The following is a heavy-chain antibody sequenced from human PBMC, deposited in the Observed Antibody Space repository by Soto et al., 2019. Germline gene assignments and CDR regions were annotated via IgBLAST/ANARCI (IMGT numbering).Heavy chain of an antibody. J-gene: IGHJ4*02. V-gene: IGHV1-3*01. CDR3: ARDQESIAVAGMADY. CDR1: GYTFTSYA. Sequence: QVPLVQSGAEVKKPGASVKVSCKASGYTFTSYAMHWVRQAPGQRLEWMGWINAGNGNTKYSQKFQGRVTITRDTSASTAYMELSSLRSEDTAVYYCARDQESIAVAGMADYWGQGTLVTVSS. CDR2: INAGNGNT. D-gene: IGHD6-19*01.